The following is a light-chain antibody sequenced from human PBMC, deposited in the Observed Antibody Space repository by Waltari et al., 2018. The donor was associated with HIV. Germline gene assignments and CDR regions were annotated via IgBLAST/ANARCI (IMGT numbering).Light chain of an antibody. CDR3: QQYFSPTWT. Sequence: IQMTQSPSTLSASVGDRVTITCRASQTISTWLDWYQQKPGKGPKLLIYKASVLQSGVSSRFSGSGSGTEFTLTISSLQPDDFATYYCQQYFSPTWTFGQGTKVDI. J-gene: IGKJ1*01. V-gene: IGKV1-5*03. CDR1: QTISTW. CDR2: KAS.